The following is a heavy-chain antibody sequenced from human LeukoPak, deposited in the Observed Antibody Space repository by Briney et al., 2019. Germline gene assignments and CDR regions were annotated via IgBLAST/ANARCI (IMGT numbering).Heavy chain of an antibody. V-gene: IGHV1-46*01. CDR3: ARDAPAVAFDI. Sequence: ASVKVSCKASGYAFTSYYMHWVRQAPGQGLEWMGIINPSGGSTSYAQKFQGRVTMTRDTSTSTVYMELSSLRSEDTAVYYCARDAPAVAFDIWGQGTLVTVSS. CDR2: INPSGGST. J-gene: IGHJ4*02. D-gene: IGHD6-19*01. CDR1: GYAFTSYY.